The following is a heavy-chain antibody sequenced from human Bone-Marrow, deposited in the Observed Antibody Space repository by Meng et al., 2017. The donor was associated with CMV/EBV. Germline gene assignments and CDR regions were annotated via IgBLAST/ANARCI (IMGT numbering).Heavy chain of an antibody. D-gene: IGHD3-3*01. CDR3: ALREWLPRRKYNWSDP. V-gene: IGHV4-34*01. Sequence: GSLRLSCAVYGGSFSGYYWSWIRQPPGKGLEWIGEINHSGSTNYNPSLKSRVTISVDTSKNQFSLKLSSVTAADTAVYYCALREWLPRRKYNWSDPWGQGTLVTVSS. CDR2: INHSGST. CDR1: GGSFSGYY. J-gene: IGHJ5*02.